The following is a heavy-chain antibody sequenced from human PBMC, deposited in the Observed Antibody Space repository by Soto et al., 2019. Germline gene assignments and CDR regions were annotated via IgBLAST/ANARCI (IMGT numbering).Heavy chain of an antibody. CDR3: ARELRITMIVVAPDAFDI. Sequence: GGSLRLSCAASGFTFSSYWMSWVRQAPGKGLEWVANIKQDGSEKYYADSVKGRFTISRDNAKNSLYLQMNSLRAEDTALYYCARELRITMIVVAPDAFDIWGQGTMVTVSS. CDR1: GFTFSSYW. D-gene: IGHD3-22*01. V-gene: IGHV3-7*05. J-gene: IGHJ3*02. CDR2: IKQDGSEK.